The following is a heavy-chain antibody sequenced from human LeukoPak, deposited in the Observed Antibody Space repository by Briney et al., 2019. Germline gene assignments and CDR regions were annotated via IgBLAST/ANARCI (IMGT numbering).Heavy chain of an antibody. CDR3: ARELCGYCSSTSAPDYYGMDV. V-gene: IGHV1-2*02. CDR2: INPNSGGT. CDR1: GYTFTSYG. Sequence: ASVKVSCKASGYTFTSYGISWVRQAPGQGLEWMGWINPNSGGTNYAQKFQGRVTMTRDTSISTAYMELSRLRSDDTAVYYCARELCGYCSSTSAPDYYGMDVWGQGTTVTVSS. D-gene: IGHD2-2*03. J-gene: IGHJ6*02.